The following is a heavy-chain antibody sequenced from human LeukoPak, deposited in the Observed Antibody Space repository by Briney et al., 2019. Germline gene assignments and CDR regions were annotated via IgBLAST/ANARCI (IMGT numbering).Heavy chain of an antibody. Sequence: GRSLRLSWAASGFTFSSYGMHWVRQAPGKGLEWVAVISYDGSNKYYADSVKGRFTISRDNSKNTLYLQMNSLRAEDTAVYYCAKRPHVAYNWFDPWGQGTLVTVSS. CDR3: AKRPHVAYNWFDP. J-gene: IGHJ5*02. V-gene: IGHV3-30*18. CDR2: ISYDGSNK. D-gene: IGHD5-12*01. CDR1: GFTFSSYG.